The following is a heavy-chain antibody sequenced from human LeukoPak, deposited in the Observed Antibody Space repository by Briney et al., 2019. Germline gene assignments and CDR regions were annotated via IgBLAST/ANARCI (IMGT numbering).Heavy chain of an antibody. CDR3: ARAPDDYDFWSGPFDY. Sequence: ASVKVSCKATGYTFTNYGISWVRQAPGQGLEWMGWISAYSGNTNYAQNLQGRVTMTTDTSTSTAYMELRSLRSDDTAVYYCARAPDDYDFWSGPFDYWGRGTLVTVSS. CDR1: GYTFTNYG. D-gene: IGHD3-3*01. V-gene: IGHV1-18*01. CDR2: ISAYSGNT. J-gene: IGHJ4*02.